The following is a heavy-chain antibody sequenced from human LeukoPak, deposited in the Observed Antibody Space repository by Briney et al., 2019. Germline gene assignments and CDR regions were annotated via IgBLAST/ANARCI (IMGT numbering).Heavy chain of an antibody. V-gene: IGHV3-53*04. CDR2: IYSGGST. D-gene: IGHD2-15*01. Sequence: PGGSLRLSCAASGFTVSSNYMSWVRQAPGKGLEWVSVIYSGGSTYYADSVKGRFTISRHNSKNTLYLQMNSLRAEDTAVYYCASGGVVVAATDAFDIWGQGTMVTVSS. CDR1: GFTVSSNY. J-gene: IGHJ3*02. CDR3: ASGGVVVAATDAFDI.